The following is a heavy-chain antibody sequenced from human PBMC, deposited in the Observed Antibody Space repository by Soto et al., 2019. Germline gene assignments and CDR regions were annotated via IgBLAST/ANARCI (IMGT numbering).Heavy chain of an antibody. CDR2: ISSSAVYI. V-gene: IGHV3-21*01. Sequence: KTGGSLRLSCAASGFNFITYSLSWVRQAPGKGLEWVASISSSAVYIDYADSVKGRFTISRDNANNSLYLQMNSLRAGDTATYYCVRDGLDYYDTARLYFDKWGQGTLVTVSS. CDR3: VRDGLDYYDTARLYFDK. J-gene: IGHJ4*02. D-gene: IGHD3-22*01. CDR1: GFNFITYS.